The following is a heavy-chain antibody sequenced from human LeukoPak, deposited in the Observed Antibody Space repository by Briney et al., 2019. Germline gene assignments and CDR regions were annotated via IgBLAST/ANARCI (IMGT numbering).Heavy chain of an antibody. CDR1: GFTLSSYN. Sequence: PGGSLRLSCAVSGFTLSSYNMNWVRQAPGKGLEWVSYIRNSGNTIYYADSVKGRFTISRDNAKNSLYLQMNSLRAEDTAVYYCASGYGSGSYFDYWGQGTLVTVSS. CDR3: ASGYGSGSYFDY. J-gene: IGHJ4*02. D-gene: IGHD3-10*01. V-gene: IGHV3-48*04. CDR2: IRNSGNTI.